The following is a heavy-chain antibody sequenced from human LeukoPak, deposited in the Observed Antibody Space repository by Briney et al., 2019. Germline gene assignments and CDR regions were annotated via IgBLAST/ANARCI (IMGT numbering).Heavy chain of an antibody. CDR3: AKDKYDILTHELYFDY. D-gene: IGHD3-9*01. V-gene: IGHV3-9*01. CDR2: ISWNSGSI. Sequence: GRSLRLSCAASGFTFYDYAMHWVRHAPGKGLEWVSGISWNSGSIGYADSVKGRFTISRDNAKNSLYLQMNSLRAEDTALYYCAKDKYDILTHELYFDYWGQGTLVTVSS. CDR1: GFTFYDYA. J-gene: IGHJ4*02.